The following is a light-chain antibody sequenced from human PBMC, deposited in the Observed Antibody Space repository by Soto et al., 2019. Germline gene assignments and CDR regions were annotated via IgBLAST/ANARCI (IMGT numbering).Light chain of an antibody. J-gene: IGKJ3*01. CDR2: GAS. Sequence: VVLTQSPGTLSLSPGERATLSCRASQSVSSDYLAWYQQKPGQAPRLLIYGASTRATGISDRFSGSGSGTDFTLTISRLESEDFAVYYCQQYGSSPGLFTFGPGTKVDIK. CDR1: QSVSSDY. CDR3: QQYGSSPGLFT. V-gene: IGKV3-20*01.